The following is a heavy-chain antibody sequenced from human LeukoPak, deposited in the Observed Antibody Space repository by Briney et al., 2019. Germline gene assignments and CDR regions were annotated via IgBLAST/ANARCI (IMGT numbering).Heavy chain of an antibody. CDR3: ARVERWLVGAFDI. Sequence: GGSLRPSCAASGFTFSYYGMHWVRQPPGKGLEWVAFIRYAASDKYYADSVKGRFTISRDNSKNTLYLQMNSLRAEDTAVYYCARVERWLVGAFDIWGQGTMVTVSS. D-gene: IGHD6-19*01. CDR2: IRYAASDK. V-gene: IGHV3-30*02. J-gene: IGHJ3*02. CDR1: GFTFSYYG.